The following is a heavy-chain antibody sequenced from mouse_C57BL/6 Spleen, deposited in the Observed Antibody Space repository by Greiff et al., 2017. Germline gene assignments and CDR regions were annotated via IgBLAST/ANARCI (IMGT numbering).Heavy chain of an antibody. CDR3: AREVKGWFAY. CDR1: GYSITSGYY. Sequence: EVQLQESGPGLVKPSQSLSFTCSVTGYSITSGYYWNWIRQFPGNKLEWMGYISYDGSNNYNPSLKNRISITRDTSKNQFFLKLNSVTTEDTATYYCAREVKGWFAYWGQGTLVTVSA. V-gene: IGHV3-6*01. CDR2: ISYDGSN. D-gene: IGHD1-3*01. J-gene: IGHJ3*01.